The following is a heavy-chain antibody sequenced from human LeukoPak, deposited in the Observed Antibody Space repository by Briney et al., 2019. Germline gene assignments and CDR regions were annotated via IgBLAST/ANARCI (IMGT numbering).Heavy chain of an antibody. Sequence: GGSLRLSCAASGFTFSSYSMNWVRQAPGKGLEWVSSISSSSSYIYYADSVKGRFTISRDNAKNSLYLQMNSLRAEDTAVYYCAGDQRVGQTVTTPMAWFDPWGQGTLVTVSS. D-gene: IGHD4-17*01. CDR2: ISSSSSYI. CDR1: GFTFSSYS. J-gene: IGHJ5*02. CDR3: AGDQRVGQTVTTPMAWFDP. V-gene: IGHV3-21*01.